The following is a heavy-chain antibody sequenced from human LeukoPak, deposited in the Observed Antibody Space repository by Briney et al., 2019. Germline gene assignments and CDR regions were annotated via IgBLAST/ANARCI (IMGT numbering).Heavy chain of an antibody. D-gene: IGHD3-10*01. Sequence: ASVKVSCKASGYTFTSYGISWVRQAPGQGLEWMGWISAYNGNTNYAQKLQGRVTMTTDTSTSTAYMELRSLRSDDTAVCYCARALWFGESTPAGYWGQGTLVTVSS. CDR3: ARALWFGESTPAGY. V-gene: IGHV1-18*01. CDR2: ISAYNGNT. CDR1: GYTFTSYG. J-gene: IGHJ4*02.